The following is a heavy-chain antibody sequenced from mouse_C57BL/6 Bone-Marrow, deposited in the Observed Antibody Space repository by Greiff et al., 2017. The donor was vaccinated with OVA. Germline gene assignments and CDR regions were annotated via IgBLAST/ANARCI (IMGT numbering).Heavy chain of an antibody. CDR2: IDPENGDT. J-gene: IGHJ2*01. CDR1: GFNIKDDY. CDR3: TTYRY. V-gene: IGHV14-4*01. Sequence: EVKLMDSGAELVRPGASVKLSCTASGFNIKDDYMHWVKERPEQGLEWIGWIDPENGDTEYASKFQGKATITADTSSKTVYLQLSSLTSEDTAVYYCTTYRYWGQGTTLTVSS.